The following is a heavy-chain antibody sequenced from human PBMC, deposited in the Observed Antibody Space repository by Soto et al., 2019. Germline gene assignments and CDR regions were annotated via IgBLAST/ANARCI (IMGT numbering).Heavy chain of an antibody. CDR2: INPSGGST. J-gene: IGHJ4*02. D-gene: IGHD3-9*01. CDR1: GYTFTSYY. CDR3: ASDKPVDWPTHDLYYFDY. V-gene: IGHV1-46*01. Sequence: QVQLVQSGAAVKKPGASVKVSFKSSGYTFTSYYMHWVRQTPGQGLEWMGIINPSGGSTSYAQKFQGRVTMTMDTSTSTVYMELSSLRSEDTAVYYYASDKPVDWPTHDLYYFDYWGQGTLVTVSS.